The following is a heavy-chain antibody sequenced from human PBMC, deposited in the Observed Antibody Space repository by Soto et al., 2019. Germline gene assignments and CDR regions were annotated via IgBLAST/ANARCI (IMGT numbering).Heavy chain of an antibody. CDR2: INPDNGNT. J-gene: IGHJ5*02. CDR3: ARGIATGQFDP. V-gene: IGHV1-3*01. D-gene: IGHD2-15*01. Sequence: SCKASGYTFTRYTMNWVRQAPGQRLEWMGWINPDNGNTKSSQKFQDRVIITRDTSASTAYMDLSSLRSEDTAVYYCARGIATGQFDPWGQGTLVTVSS. CDR1: GYTFTRYT.